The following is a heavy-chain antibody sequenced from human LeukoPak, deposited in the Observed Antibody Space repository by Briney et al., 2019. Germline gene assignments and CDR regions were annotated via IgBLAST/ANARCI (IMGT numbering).Heavy chain of an antibody. CDR3: ARDHSTVYNWNDNWFDP. V-gene: IGHV1-18*01. D-gene: IGHD1-1*01. J-gene: IGHJ5*02. Sequence: ASVKLSCTASGYTFTSCSISWVRQAPGPRLKWLGWISAYNGNTNHAQKLHDRVTMTTDTSTSTAYMELRSLRSDNTAVYYCARDHSTVYNWNDNWFDPWGQGTLVTVSS. CDR1: GYTFTSCS. CDR2: ISAYNGNT.